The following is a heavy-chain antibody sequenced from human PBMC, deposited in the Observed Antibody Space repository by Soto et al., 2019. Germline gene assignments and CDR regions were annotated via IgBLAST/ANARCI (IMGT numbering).Heavy chain of an antibody. Sequence: SETLSLTCTVSGVSISSGDYYWSWIRQPPGKGLEWIGYIYYSGSTYYNPSLKSRVTISADTSKNQFSLKLSSVTAADTAVYYCARDSSSYDSSGYYFDYWGQGTLVTVPQ. CDR3: ARDSSSYDSSGYYFDY. V-gene: IGHV4-30-4*01. CDR1: GVSISSGDYY. CDR2: IYYSGST. D-gene: IGHD3-22*01. J-gene: IGHJ4*02.